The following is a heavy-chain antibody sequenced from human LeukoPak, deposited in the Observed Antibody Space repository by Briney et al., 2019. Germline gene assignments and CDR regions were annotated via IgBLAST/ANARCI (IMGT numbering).Heavy chain of an antibody. V-gene: IGHV4-39*07. Sequence: PSETLSLTCTASGDSISSTNYYWGWIRQPPGKGLEWIGSIYYSGSTFNSPSLKSRVTISVGTSKNQFSLKLSSVTAADTAVYYCARLAGTDYYYYMDVWGKGTTVTVSS. CDR3: ARLAGTDYYYYMDV. CDR2: IYYSGST. CDR1: GDSISSTNYY. J-gene: IGHJ6*03. D-gene: IGHD6-19*01.